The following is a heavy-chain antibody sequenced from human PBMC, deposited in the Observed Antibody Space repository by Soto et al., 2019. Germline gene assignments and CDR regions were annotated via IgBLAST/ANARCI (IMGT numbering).Heavy chain of an antibody. J-gene: IGHJ6*02. D-gene: IGHD2-2*01. Sequence: SETLSLTCTVSGGSISSYYWSWIRQPPGKGLEWIGYIYYSGSTNYNPSLKSRVTISVDTSKNQFSLKLSSVTAADTAVYYCARQMPTSPLYYYYYGMDVWGQGTTVTVSS. CDR1: GGSISSYY. V-gene: IGHV4-59*01. CDR2: IYYSGST. CDR3: ARQMPTSPLYYYYYGMDV.